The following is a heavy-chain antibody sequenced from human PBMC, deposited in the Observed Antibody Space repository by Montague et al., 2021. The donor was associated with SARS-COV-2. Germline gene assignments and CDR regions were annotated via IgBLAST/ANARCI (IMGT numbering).Heavy chain of an antibody. CDR3: ARDRGGSYPLDY. CDR1: GFTFSSYS. Sequence: SLRLSCPASGFTFSSYSMNWVRQAPGKGLEWVSSISSSSSYIYYADSVKGRFTISRDNAKNSLYPQMNSLRAEDTAVYYCARDRGGSYPLDYWGQGTLVTVSS. D-gene: IGHD1-26*01. CDR2: ISSSSSYI. V-gene: IGHV3-21*01. J-gene: IGHJ4*02.